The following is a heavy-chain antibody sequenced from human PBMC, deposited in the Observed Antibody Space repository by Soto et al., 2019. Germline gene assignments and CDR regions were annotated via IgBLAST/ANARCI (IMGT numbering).Heavy chain of an antibody. D-gene: IGHD6-6*01. CDR1: GFTFSTYG. CDR2: ISNNGINK. Sequence: QVQLVESGGGVVQPGRSLRLSCAASGFTFSTYGMHWVRQAPGKGLEWLAVISNNGINKYYADSVKGRFTISRDNSKDTLFMQMKSLRGEDTAIYYCARVIRADSTSSNFYYCSGLDVWGQGTTVTVSS. J-gene: IGHJ6*02. V-gene: IGHV3-30*03. CDR3: ARVIRADSTSSNFYYCSGLDV.